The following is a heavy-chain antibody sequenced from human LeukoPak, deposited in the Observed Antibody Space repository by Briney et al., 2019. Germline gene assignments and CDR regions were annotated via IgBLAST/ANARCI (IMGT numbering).Heavy chain of an antibody. CDR2: ISGSGGST. CDR3: AKGGDFWSGYPPYFDY. Sequence: PGGSLRLSCAASGFTFSSYAMSWVRQAPGKGLEWVSAISGSGGSTYYADSVKGRFTISRDNSKNTLYLQMNSLRAEDTAVYYCAKGGDFWSGYPPYFDYWGQGTLVTVSS. CDR1: GFTFSSYA. D-gene: IGHD3-3*01. J-gene: IGHJ4*02. V-gene: IGHV3-23*01.